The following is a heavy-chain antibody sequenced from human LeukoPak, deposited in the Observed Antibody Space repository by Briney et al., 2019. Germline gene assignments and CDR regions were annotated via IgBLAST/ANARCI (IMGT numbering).Heavy chain of an antibody. CDR2: ISYEGTNK. CDR1: GFTFSSYA. Sequence: PGRSLRLSCAASGFTFSSYAMHWVRQAPGKGLEWVAVISYEGTNKFYADSVRGRFTVSRDHSKDTLYLQMNSLRAEDTAVYYCARTHYRSSPSYLDSWGQGTLVTVSS. J-gene: IGHJ4*02. CDR3: ARTHYRSSPSYLDS. D-gene: IGHD6-6*01. V-gene: IGHV3-30-3*01.